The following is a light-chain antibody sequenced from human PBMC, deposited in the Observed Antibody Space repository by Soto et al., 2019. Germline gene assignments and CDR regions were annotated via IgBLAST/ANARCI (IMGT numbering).Light chain of an antibody. V-gene: IGKV3-20*01. Sequence: EVVLTQSTGTLSSSPGEIATLSCRASQSVSYKYLAWYQQKPGQAPRLVIFGSSDRATCIPDRFSGSGSGTDFTLTISRLEPEDFAVYYCQQYGSSPPYTFGQGTKLEIK. J-gene: IGKJ2*01. CDR3: QQYGSSPPYT. CDR2: GSS. CDR1: QSVSYKY.